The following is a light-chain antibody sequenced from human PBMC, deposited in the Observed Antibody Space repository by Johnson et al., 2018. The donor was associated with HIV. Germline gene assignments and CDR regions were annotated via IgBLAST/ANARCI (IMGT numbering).Light chain of an antibody. Sequence: QSVLTQPPSVSAAPGQKVTISCSGSSSNIGNSYVSWYQQLPGTAPKLLIYDNSKRPSGIPDRFSGSKSGTSATLGITGLQTGDEADYYCGTWDTSLSAGGVFGSGTKVTVL. CDR2: DNS. J-gene: IGLJ1*01. V-gene: IGLV1-51*01. CDR1: SSNIGNSY. CDR3: GTWDTSLSAGGV.